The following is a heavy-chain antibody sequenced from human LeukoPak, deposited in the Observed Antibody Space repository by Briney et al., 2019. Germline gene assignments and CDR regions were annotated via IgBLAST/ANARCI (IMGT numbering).Heavy chain of an antibody. Sequence: PSETLSLTCTVSGGSISSYYWSWIRQPAGKGLEWIGRIYTSGSTNYNPSLKSRVTMSVDTSKNQFSLKLSSVTAADTAVYYCARDAPAGIVGATADAFDIWGQGTMVTVSS. D-gene: IGHD1-26*01. CDR1: GGSISSYY. CDR3: ARDAPAGIVGATADAFDI. J-gene: IGHJ3*02. V-gene: IGHV4-4*07. CDR2: IYTSGST.